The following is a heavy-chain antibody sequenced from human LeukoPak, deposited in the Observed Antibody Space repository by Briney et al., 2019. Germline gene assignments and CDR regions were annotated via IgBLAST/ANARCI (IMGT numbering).Heavy chain of an antibody. V-gene: IGHV4-38-2*01. D-gene: IGHD2-2*01. CDR1: GFSINSGYF. CDR3: ARRISTRRGETCSCASCYFDY. J-gene: IGHJ4*02. Sequence: SETLSLTCAVSGFSINSGYFWAWIRQSPGKGLEWIGSIFHNGITYYNPSLKSRITISVDTSKNQFSLRLSSVTAADTAVYYCARRISTRRGETCSCASCYFDYWGQGTLVTVSS. CDR2: IFHNGIT.